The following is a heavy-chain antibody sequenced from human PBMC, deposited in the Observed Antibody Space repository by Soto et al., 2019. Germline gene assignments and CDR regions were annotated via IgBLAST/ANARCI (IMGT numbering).Heavy chain of an antibody. CDR2: IYYSGST. CDR1: GGSFSSYY. Sequence: SETLSLTCTGSGGSFSSYYWRWIRQPPGKGLEWIGYIYYSGSTNYNPSLKSRVTISVDTSKNQFSLKLSSVTAADTAVYYCARQNYDYVLGSYRHTVPTPFDYSGQGTPLSV. J-gene: IGHJ4*02. CDR3: ARQNYDYVLGSYRHTVPTPFDY. D-gene: IGHD3-16*02. V-gene: IGHV4-59*08.